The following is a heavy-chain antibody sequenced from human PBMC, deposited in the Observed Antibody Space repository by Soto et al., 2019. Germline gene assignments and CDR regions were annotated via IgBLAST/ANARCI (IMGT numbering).Heavy chain of an antibody. J-gene: IGHJ6*02. Sequence: QVQLVQSGAEVMQPGSSVRVSCKTSGGTFSTSAISWVRQAPGQGLEWMGGSIPIFGTADYAQKFQGRVTITADESTSTAYMELSSLRSEDTAVYFCARDKDRVRLGGHSYYATDVWGQGTTVTVSS. CDR1: GGTFSTSA. D-gene: IGHD5-12*01. V-gene: IGHV1-69*12. CDR2: SIPIFGTA. CDR3: ARDKDRVRLGGHSYYATDV.